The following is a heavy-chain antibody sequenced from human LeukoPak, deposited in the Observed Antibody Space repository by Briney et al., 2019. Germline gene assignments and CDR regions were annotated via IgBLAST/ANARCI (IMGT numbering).Heavy chain of an antibody. V-gene: IGHV4-61*02. D-gene: IGHD3-3*01. CDR1: GDSISSGSYY. CDR3: ARDQGFWSGYNEYYFDY. Sequence: SETLSLTCTVSGDSISSGSYYWSWIRQPAGKGLEWIGRIYTSGSTNYNPSLKSRVTISVDTSKNQFSLKLSSVTAADTAVYYCARDQGFWSGYNEYYFDYWGQGTLVTVSS. CDR2: IYTSGST. J-gene: IGHJ4*02.